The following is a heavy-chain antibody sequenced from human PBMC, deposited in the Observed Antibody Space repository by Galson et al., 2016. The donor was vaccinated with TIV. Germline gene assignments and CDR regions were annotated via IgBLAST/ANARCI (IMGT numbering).Heavy chain of an antibody. J-gene: IGHJ5*02. CDR3: ARAVGGNWFDP. D-gene: IGHD3-16*01. V-gene: IGHV1-8*02. CDR2: MNPYSGNT. Sequence: SVKVSCKASGYSFINHDINWVRQATGQGLEWMGWMNPYSGNTGYAQKFQGRVTMTRNTAIGTAYMELNSLTSEDTAVYYCARAVGGNWFDPWGQGTRVTVSS. CDR1: GYSFINHD.